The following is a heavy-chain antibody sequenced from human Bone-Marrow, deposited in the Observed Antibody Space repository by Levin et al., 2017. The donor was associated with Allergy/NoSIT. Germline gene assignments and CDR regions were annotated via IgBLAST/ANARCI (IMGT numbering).Heavy chain of an antibody. V-gene: IGHV5-51*01. D-gene: IGHD2-15*01. CDR2: IYPDDSDT. J-gene: IGHJ4*02. Sequence: GESLKISCKGSGYSFTNYWIGWVRQLPGKGLEWVGVIYPDDSDTRYSPSFQGQVTISADKSTNTAYLYWRSLKASDRAIYYCAGPAGYCTGGTCYGYWGQGTHVTVSS. CDR3: AGPAGYCTGGTCYGY. CDR1: GYSFTNYW.